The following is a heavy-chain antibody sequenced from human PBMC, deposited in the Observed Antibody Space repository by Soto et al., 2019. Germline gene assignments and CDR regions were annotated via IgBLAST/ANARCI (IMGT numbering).Heavy chain of an antibody. CDR2: ISGSGGGA. V-gene: IGHV3-23*01. D-gene: IGHD6-13*01. CDR1: GFSFSNFA. J-gene: IGHJ5*01. Sequence: EVQLLESGGDLVQPGGSLRLSCAGSGFSFSNFAMGWVRQAPGKGLEWVSSISGSGGGARYADSVKGRFTISRDHSRSTLLLQMNSLRVEYTAVYYCAKDFRDAGMLVHDSWGQGTLVTVSS. CDR3: AKDFRDAGMLVHDS.